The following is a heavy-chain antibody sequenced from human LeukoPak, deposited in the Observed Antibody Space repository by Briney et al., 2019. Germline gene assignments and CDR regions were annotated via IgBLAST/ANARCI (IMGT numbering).Heavy chain of an antibody. V-gene: IGHV1-2*02. CDR1: GYTFTSYY. CDR3: AKERTRERSPSLVH. D-gene: IGHD1-1*01. Sequence: GASVTVSFTSAGYTFTSYYMHWVRQAPGQGQEWMGWINPNTGGTNYAQKFQGRVTMTRDTSISTAYMELSRLRSDDTAVYYCAKERTRERSPSLVHWGQGTLVTVSS. J-gene: IGHJ1*01. CDR2: INPNTGGT.